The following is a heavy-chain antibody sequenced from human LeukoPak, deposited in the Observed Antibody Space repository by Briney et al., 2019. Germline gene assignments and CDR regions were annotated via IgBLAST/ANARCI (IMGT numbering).Heavy chain of an antibody. Sequence: SETLSLTCTVSGYSINSGYYWVWIRQPPGKGLEWIGSIYRTGSTNYNPSLKSRVTISVDTSKNQFSLKVSSVTAADTAVYYCARVLSEYELWFDPWGQGTLVTVSS. CDR2: IYRTGST. J-gene: IGHJ5*02. CDR3: ARVLSEYELWFDP. D-gene: IGHD3-3*01. V-gene: IGHV4-38-2*02. CDR1: GYSINSGYY.